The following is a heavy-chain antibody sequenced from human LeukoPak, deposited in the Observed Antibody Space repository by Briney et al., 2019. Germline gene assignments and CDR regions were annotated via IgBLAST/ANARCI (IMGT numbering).Heavy chain of an antibody. D-gene: IGHD4-17*01. V-gene: IGHV1-2*02. J-gene: IGHJ4*02. CDR1: GYTFTGYY. Sequence: PKASVKVSCKASGYTFTGYYIHWVRQAPGQGLEWMGWIYPNSGGTNYAQKFQGRVTMTRDTSISTDYMELSRLRSDDTAVYYCARWDETYGDLRLWGQGTLVTVSS. CDR2: IYPNSGGT. CDR3: ARWDETYGDLRL.